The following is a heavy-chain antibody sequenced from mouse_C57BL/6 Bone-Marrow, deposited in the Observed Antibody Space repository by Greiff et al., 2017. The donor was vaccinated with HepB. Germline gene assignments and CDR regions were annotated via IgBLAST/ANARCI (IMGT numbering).Heavy chain of an antibody. V-gene: IGHV1-59*01. CDR3: ARSTTTVAGDY. D-gene: IGHD1-1*01. J-gene: IGHJ2*01. Sequence: QVQLQQSGPELVKPGASVKLSCKASGYTFTSYWMHWVKQRPGQGLEWIGVIDPSDSYTNYNQKFKGKATLTVDTSSSTAYMQLSSLTSEDSAVYYCARSTTTVAGDYWGQGTTLTVSS. CDR1: GYTFTSYW. CDR2: IDPSDSYT.